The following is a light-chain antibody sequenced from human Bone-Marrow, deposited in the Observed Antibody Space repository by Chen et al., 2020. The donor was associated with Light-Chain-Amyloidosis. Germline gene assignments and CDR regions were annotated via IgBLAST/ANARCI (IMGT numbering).Light chain of an antibody. J-gene: IGLJ3*02. Sequence: SYVLTQPSSVSVAPGQTATIACGGNNIGSTSVHWYQQTPGQAPLLVVYDDSDRPSGIPERLAGSNSGKRATLNSGRVEAGDEADYYCQVWDRSSDRPVFGGGTKLTVL. V-gene: IGLV3-21*02. CDR3: QVWDRSSDRPV. CDR1: NIGSTS. CDR2: DDS.